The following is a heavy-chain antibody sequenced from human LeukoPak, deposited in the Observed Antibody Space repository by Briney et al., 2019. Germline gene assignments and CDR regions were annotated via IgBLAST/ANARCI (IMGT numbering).Heavy chain of an antibody. D-gene: IGHD6-13*01. CDR3: ARGRSRLDY. CDR2: INHSGST. CDR1: GASISSSNFY. Sequence: PSETLSLTCTVSGASISSSNFYWGWIRQPPGKGLEWIGEINHSGSTNYNPSLKSRVTISVDTSKNQFSLKLSSVTAADTAVYYCARGRSRLDYWGQGTLVTVSS. V-gene: IGHV4-39*07. J-gene: IGHJ4*02.